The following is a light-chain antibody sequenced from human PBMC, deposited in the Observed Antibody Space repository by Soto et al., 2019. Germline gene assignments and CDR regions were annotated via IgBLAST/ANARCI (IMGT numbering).Light chain of an antibody. CDR2: SND. Sequence: QSLLTQPPSASGTPGQRDTISCSGGISNIGTNTVNWYQHLPGTAPKLLIFSNDERPSGVPDRFSGSKSGTSASLAISGLQSDDEADYYCATWDDSLNGVVFGGGTKVTVL. CDR1: ISNIGTNT. V-gene: IGLV1-44*01. J-gene: IGLJ2*01. CDR3: ATWDDSLNGVV.